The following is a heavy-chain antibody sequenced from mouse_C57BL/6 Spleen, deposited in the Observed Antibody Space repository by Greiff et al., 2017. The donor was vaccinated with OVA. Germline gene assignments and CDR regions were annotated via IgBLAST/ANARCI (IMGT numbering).Heavy chain of an antibody. V-gene: IGHV1-55*01. Sequence: QVQLQQPGAELVKPGASVKMSCKASGYTFTSYWITWVKQRPGQGLEWIGDIYPGSGSTNYNEKFKSKATLTVDTSSRTAYMQLSSLTSEDSAVYYCARAGYGIAWFAYWGQGTLVTVSA. CDR1: GYTFTSYW. CDR2: IYPGSGST. CDR3: ARAGYGIAWFAY. J-gene: IGHJ3*01. D-gene: IGHD2-1*01.